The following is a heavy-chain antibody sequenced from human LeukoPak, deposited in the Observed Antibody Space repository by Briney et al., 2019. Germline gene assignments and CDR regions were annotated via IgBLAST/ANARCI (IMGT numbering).Heavy chain of an antibody. CDR2: IYTSGST. CDR3: ARASYSYDISGWVPFDY. Sequence: SQTLSLTCTVSGNSISSGYYYGSCIRQPAEKGLEWSGRIYTSGSTTYNPSLKSRVTISGDTSENQFSLRLRSVTAADTAVYYCARASYSYDISGWVPFDYWGQGTLVTVSS. V-gene: IGHV4-61*02. D-gene: IGHD3-22*01. CDR1: GNSISSGYYY. J-gene: IGHJ4*02.